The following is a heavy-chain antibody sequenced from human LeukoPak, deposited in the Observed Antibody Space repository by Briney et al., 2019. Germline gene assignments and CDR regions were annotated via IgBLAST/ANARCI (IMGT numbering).Heavy chain of an antibody. V-gene: IGHV1-3*01. CDR2: INAGNGNT. J-gene: IGHJ6*04. D-gene: IGHD3-10*01. Sequence: ASVKVSCKASGYTFTSYAMHWVRQAPGQRLEWMGWINAGNGNTKYSQKFQGRVTITRDTSASTAYMELSSLRSEDTAVYYCARDLEYYGSGSYYRYCGMDVWGKGTTVTVSS. CDR1: GYTFTSYA. CDR3: ARDLEYYGSGSYYRYCGMDV.